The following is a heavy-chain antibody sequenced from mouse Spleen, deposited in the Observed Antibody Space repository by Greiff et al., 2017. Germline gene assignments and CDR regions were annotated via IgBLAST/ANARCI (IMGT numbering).Heavy chain of an antibody. Sequence: VQLQQSGAELVRPGASVKLSCTASGFNLKDDYMHWVKQRPEQGLEWIGWIDPENGDTEYASKFQGKATITADTSSNTAYLQLSSLTSEDTAVYYCTTGRLRRFAYWGQGTLVTVSA. CDR2: IDPENGDT. D-gene: IGHD2-4*01. V-gene: IGHV14-4*01. CDR3: TTGRLRRFAY. J-gene: IGHJ3*01. CDR1: GFNLKDDY.